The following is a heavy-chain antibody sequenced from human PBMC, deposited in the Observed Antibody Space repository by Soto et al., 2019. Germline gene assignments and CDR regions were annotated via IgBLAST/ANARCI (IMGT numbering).Heavy chain of an antibody. J-gene: IGHJ5*02. V-gene: IGHV1-18*01. CDR1: GYTFTNYD. Sequence: QVQLVQSGAEVKKPGASVKVSCKASGYTFTNYDINWVRQAPGQGLEWMGWIIAYNGDTNYAQKLQGRVTMTTDTSTSTAYMELRSLRSDDTAVYYCARSGLPDPVVVVGHTPFDPWGQGTLVTVSS. D-gene: IGHD2-15*01. CDR3: ARSGLPDPVVVVGHTPFDP. CDR2: IIAYNGDT.